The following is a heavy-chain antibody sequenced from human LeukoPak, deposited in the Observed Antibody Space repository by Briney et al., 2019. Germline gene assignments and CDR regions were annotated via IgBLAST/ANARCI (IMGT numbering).Heavy chain of an antibody. Sequence: SETLSLTCTVSGGSIGRGGYSWSWLRQHPGKGLEWIVYIYYSASIYDNPSLKSRATISVDTSKNQFSLKLSSVTAADTAVYYWARGYDFWSGLRNTNWFDPWGQGTLVTVSS. CDR2: IYYSASI. V-gene: IGHV4-31*03. CDR3: ARGYDFWSGLRNTNWFDP. CDR1: GGSIGRGGYS. D-gene: IGHD3-3*01. J-gene: IGHJ5*02.